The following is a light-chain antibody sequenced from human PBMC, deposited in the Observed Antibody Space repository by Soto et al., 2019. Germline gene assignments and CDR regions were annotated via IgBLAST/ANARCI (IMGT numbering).Light chain of an antibody. CDR3: QSYDSSNPHVV. J-gene: IGLJ2*01. CDR1: SGSIASNY. CDR2: EDN. Sequence: NFMLTQPHSVSESPWKTVTISCTRSSGSIASNYVQWYQQRPGSAPTTVIYEDNQRPSGVPDRFSGSIDSSSNSASLTISGLKTEDEADYYCQSYDSSNPHVVFGGGTQLTVL. V-gene: IGLV6-57*04.